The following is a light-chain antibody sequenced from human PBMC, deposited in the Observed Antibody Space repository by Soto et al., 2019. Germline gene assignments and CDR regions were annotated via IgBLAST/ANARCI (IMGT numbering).Light chain of an antibody. V-gene: IGLV2-14*01. J-gene: IGLJ1*01. CDR2: EAT. CDR1: SSDIGRYNF. CDR3: QSFDSSLRVYV. Sequence: QSVLTQPASMSGSPGQSITISCTGTSSDIGRYNFVSWYQHHPGKAPKLIIYEATKRPSGVSYRFSGSKSGDTASLTISGLQAEDEADYYCQSFDSSLRVYVFGSGTKVTVL.